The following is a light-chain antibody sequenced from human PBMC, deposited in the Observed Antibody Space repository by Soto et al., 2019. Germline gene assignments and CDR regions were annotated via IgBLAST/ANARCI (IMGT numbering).Light chain of an antibody. J-gene: IGLJ2*01. CDR1: SGHSSYI. CDR2: LEGSGSY. CDR3: ETWDSNPHVV. Sequence: QSVLTQSSSASASLGSSVKITCTLSSGHSSYIIAWHQQQPGQAHRYLLKLEGSGSYNKGSGVPDRFSGSSSGADRYLTISDLQAEDEADYYCETWDSNPHVVFGGGTKVTVL. V-gene: IGLV4-60*03.